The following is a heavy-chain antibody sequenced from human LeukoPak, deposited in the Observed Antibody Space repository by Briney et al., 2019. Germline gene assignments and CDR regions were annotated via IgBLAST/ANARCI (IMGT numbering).Heavy chain of an antibody. CDR1: GGTFSSYA. CDR3: ARGPTYYYDSSGYGGAFDI. J-gene: IGHJ3*02. V-gene: IGHV1-69*05. Sequence: SVKVSCKASGGTFSSYAISWVRQAPGQGLEWMGGIIPIFGTANYAQKFQGRVTITTDESTSTAYMELSSLRSEDTAVYYCARGPTYYYDSSGYGGAFDIWGQGTMVTVSS. CDR2: IIPIFGTA. D-gene: IGHD3-22*01.